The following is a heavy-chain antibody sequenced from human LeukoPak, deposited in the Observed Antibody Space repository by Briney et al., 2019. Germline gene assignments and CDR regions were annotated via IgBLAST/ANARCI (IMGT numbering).Heavy chain of an antibody. CDR1: GYTFTSYY. Sequence: ASVKVSCKASGYTFTSYYMHWVRQAPGQGLEWMGIINPSGGSTSYAQKFQGRVTMTRDMSTSTVYMELSSLRSEDTAVYYCARAWQLAAPFDYWGQGTLVTVSS. J-gene: IGHJ4*02. D-gene: IGHD6-6*01. V-gene: IGHV1-46*01. CDR3: ARAWQLAAPFDY. CDR2: INPSGGST.